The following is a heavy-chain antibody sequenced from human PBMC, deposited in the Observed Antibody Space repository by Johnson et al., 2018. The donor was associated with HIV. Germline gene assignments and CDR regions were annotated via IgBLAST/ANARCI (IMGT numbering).Heavy chain of an antibody. CDR3: AREDTPFGSPQEGDPFDV. J-gene: IGHJ3*01. Sequence: VKLVESGGGFVQPGGSLRLSCVASGFNFRTYDMHWVRQAPGKGLEWVSAIGTLSDTFYPDSVKGRFTVSRENAKNSLYLQMNSLRAEVTAVYFCAREDTPFGSPQEGDPFDVWGQGTMVTVSS. D-gene: IGHD3-16*01. CDR1: GFNFRTYD. CDR2: IGTLSDT. V-gene: IGHV3-13*01.